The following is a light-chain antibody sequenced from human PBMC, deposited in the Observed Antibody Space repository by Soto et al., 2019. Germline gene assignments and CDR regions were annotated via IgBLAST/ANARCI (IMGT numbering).Light chain of an antibody. CDR1: QAIRKD. CDR2: ATS. J-gene: IGKJ1*01. Sequence: AIQMTKSPSSLSGSVGDRVTITCRASQAIRKDLGWYQQRPGKAPKLLIYATSNLQTGVPSRFSGSGSGTDFTLTISSLQPEDFATYYCLQDYSYPRTFGQGTKVEIK. CDR3: LQDYSYPRT. V-gene: IGKV1-6*01.